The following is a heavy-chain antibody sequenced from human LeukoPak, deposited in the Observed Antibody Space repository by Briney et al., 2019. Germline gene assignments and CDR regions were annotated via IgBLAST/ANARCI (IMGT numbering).Heavy chain of an antibody. J-gene: IGHJ4*02. V-gene: IGHV1-2*02. Sequence: ASLKDSSKASGYTFTAYYMQWVRQAPGQGHERKGWINPNSGATDYAQKFQGRVTMTRDTPISTAYMELSRLRSDDTVVYYCARDGGAYCGGDCYFADEYWGQGTLVTVSS. CDR1: GYTFTAYY. CDR3: ARDGGAYCGGDCYFADEY. CDR2: INPNSGAT. D-gene: IGHD2-21*02.